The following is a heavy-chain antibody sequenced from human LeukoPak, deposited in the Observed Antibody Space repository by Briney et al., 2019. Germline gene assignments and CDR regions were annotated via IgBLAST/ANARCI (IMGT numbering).Heavy chain of an antibody. CDR3: ATKQWLAPPPDS. CDR2: INADGTVT. Sequence: GGSLRLSCAASGFTFSKYWMLCVRQAPGKGLESVSRINADGTVTTYADTVKGRFTVSRDNADNTMFLQMNSVRDEDTAVYYCATKQWLAPPPDSWGQGTPVTVSS. V-gene: IGHV3-74*01. D-gene: IGHD6-19*01. CDR1: GFTFSKYW. J-gene: IGHJ4*02.